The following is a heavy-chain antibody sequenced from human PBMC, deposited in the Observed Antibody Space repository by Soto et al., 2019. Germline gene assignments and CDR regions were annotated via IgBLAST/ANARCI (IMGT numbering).Heavy chain of an antibody. CDR3: ARDEEMATSSGWGYYGMDV. Sequence: QVQLVQSGAEVKKPGSSVKVSCKASGGTFSSYAISWVRQAPGQGLEWMGGIIPIFGTANYAQKFQGRVTITADEATSTAYMELSSLRSEDTAVYYCARDEEMATSSGWGYYGMDVWGQGTTVTVSS. D-gene: IGHD3-16*01. J-gene: IGHJ6*02. V-gene: IGHV1-69*01. CDR1: GGTFSSYA. CDR2: IIPIFGTA.